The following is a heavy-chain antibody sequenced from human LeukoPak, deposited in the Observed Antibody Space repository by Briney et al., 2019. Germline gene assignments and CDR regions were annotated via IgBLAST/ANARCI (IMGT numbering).Heavy chain of an antibody. CDR1: GFTFSTYW. V-gene: IGHV3-7*01. D-gene: IGHD6-6*01. J-gene: IGHJ5*02. Sequence: GGSLRLSCAASGFTFSTYWMSWVRQAPGKGLEWVANIKQDGSEKYYVDSVKGRFTISRDNAKNSLYLQMNSLRAEDTAVYYCARGSSYNWFDRWGQGTLVTVSS. CDR2: IKQDGSEK. CDR3: ARGSSYNWFDR.